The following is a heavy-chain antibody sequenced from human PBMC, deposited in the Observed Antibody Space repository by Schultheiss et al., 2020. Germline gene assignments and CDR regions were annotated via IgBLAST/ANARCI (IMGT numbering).Heavy chain of an antibody. CDR1: GFTFDDYA. V-gene: IGHV3-23*01. CDR3: AKDLKRWLQFHTFDY. J-gene: IGHJ4*02. CDR2: ISGSGGST. D-gene: IGHD5-24*01. Sequence: GGSLRLSCAASGFTFDDYAMHWVRQAPGKGLEWVSAISGSGGSTYYADSVKGRFTISRDNSKNTLYLQMNSLRAEDTAVYYCAKDLKRWLQFHTFDYWGQGTLVTVSS.